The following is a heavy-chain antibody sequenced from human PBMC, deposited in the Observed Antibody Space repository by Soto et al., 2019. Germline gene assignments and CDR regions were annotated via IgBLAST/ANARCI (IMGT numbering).Heavy chain of an antibody. CDR2: ISGSGGST. CDR3: AKGRDDSSGYYLDFDY. J-gene: IGHJ4*02. Sequence: PGGSLRLSCAASGFTFISYAMSWVRQAPGKGLEWVSAISGSGGSTYYADSVKGRFTISRDNSKNTLYLQMNSLRAEDTAVYYCAKGRDDSSGYYLDFDYWGQGNLVTVSS. V-gene: IGHV3-23*01. D-gene: IGHD3-22*01. CDR1: GFTFISYA.